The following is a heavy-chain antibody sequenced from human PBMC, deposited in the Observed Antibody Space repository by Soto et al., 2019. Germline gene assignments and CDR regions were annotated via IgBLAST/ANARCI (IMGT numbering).Heavy chain of an antibody. J-gene: IGHJ4*02. Sequence: QIQLVQSGPEVREPGASVKVSCKASGGTFSRHAISWVRQAPGQGLEWMGGIIPIFGTANHAQKFQGRVTIIADESTSTVYMELSSLRSEDTAMYYCARGWGYDSNDYYYAYWGQGTLVIVSS. CDR2: IIPIFGTA. V-gene: IGHV1-69*13. D-gene: IGHD3-22*01. CDR3: ARGWGYDSNDYYYAY. CDR1: GGTFSRHA.